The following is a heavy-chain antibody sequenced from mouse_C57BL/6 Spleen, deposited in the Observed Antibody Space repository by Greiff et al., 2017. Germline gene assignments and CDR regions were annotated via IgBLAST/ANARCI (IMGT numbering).Heavy chain of an antibody. CDR3: ARSGLTGYFDY. J-gene: IGHJ2*01. D-gene: IGHD4-1*01. Sequence: EVQRVESGGGLVKPGGSLKLSCAASGFTFSDYGMHWVRQAPEKGLEWVAYISSGSSTINYADTVKGRFTISRDNAKNTLFLQITRLRSEDTAMYYSARSGLTGYFDYWGQGTTLTVSS. CDR2: ISSGSSTI. CDR1: GFTFSDYG. V-gene: IGHV5-17*01.